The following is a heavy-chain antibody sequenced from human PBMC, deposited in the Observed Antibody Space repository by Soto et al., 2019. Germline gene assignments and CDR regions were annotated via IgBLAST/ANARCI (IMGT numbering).Heavy chain of an antibody. D-gene: IGHD5-12*01. CDR3: ARDNGDGYNYYYYYGMDV. V-gene: IGHV4-61*08. CDR1: GGSISSGDYY. J-gene: IGHJ6*02. Sequence: PSETLSLTCTVSGGSISSGDYYWSWIRQPPGKGLEWIGYIYYSGSTNYNPSLKSRVTISVDTSKNQFSLKLSSVTAADTAVYYCARDNGDGYNYYYYYGMDVWGQGTTVTVSS. CDR2: IYYSGST.